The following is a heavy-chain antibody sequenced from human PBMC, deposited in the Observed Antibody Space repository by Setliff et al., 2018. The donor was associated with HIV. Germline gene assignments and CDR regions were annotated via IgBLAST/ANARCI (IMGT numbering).Heavy chain of an antibody. CDR3: AASGGEGTVSHPYYFNY. D-gene: IGHD1-1*01. CDR2: INGRGSA. V-gene: IGHV4-34*01. Sequence: PSETLSLTCGVSGGSLSGHYWSWIRQIPGKGLTWIAEINGRGSANYSPSLKGRVSISRDSSKDQFSLRLTSVTAADTGVYFCAASGGEGTVSHPYYFNYWGQGTLVTVSS. J-gene: IGHJ4*02. CDR1: GGSLSGHY.